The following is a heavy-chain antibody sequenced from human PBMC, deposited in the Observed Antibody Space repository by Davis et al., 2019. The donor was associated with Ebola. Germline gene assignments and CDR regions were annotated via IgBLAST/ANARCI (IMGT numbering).Heavy chain of an antibody. CDR1: GGSFSGYY. Sequence: SETLSLTCAVYGGSFSGYYWSWIRQPPGKGLEWIGSIHYSGSTYYNPSLKSRVTISVDTSKNQFSLKLSSVTAADTAVYYCARDGKPYYGSGSRWFDPWGQGTLVTVSS. CDR2: IHYSGST. V-gene: IGHV4-34*01. CDR3: ARDGKPYYGSGSRWFDP. J-gene: IGHJ5*02. D-gene: IGHD3-10*01.